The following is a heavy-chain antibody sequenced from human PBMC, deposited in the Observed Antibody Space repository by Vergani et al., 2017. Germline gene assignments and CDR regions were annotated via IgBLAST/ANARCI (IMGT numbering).Heavy chain of an antibody. J-gene: IGHJ5*02. CDR2: IYYSGST. CDR1: GASIRSSNYY. Sequence: QLQLQESGPGLVKPSATLSLTCSVSGASIRSSNYYCGWIRQPPGKGLEWIAIIYYSGSTYYNPSLKSRVTISVDTSKNQFSLKLSSVTAADTAVYFCARHSTVEWLVKLGGIDHWGQGILVTVSS. V-gene: IGHV4-39*01. D-gene: IGHD6-19*01. CDR3: ARHSTVEWLVKLGGIDH.